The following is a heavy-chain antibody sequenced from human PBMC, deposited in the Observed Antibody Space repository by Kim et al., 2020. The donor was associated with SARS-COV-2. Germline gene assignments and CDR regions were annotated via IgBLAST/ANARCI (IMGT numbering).Heavy chain of an antibody. CDR2: IYYNGNT. CDR1: GGSISSRDYY. Sequence: SETLSLTCIVSGGSISSRDYYWTWIRQPPGKGLEWIGYIYYNGNTYYNPSLKSRLRISRDTSRNQFSLNLNSVTAADTAVYYCARKHQHGYYFNYWGQGSLVTVSS. CDR3: ARKHQHGYYFNY. V-gene: IGHV4-30-4*01. D-gene: IGHD2-2*01. J-gene: IGHJ4*02.